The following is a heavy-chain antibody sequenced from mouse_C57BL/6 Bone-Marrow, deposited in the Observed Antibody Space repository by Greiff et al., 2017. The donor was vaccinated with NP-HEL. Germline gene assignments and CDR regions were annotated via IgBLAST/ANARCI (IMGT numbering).Heavy chain of an antibody. Sequence: EVKLVESEGGLVQPGSSMQLSCTTSGFTFSDYYMAWVRQVPEKGLDWVANINYDGSSTYYLDSLKSRFIISRDNAKNILYLQMSSLKSEDTATYYCAREGGLRRRTYAMDYWGQGNSVTVSS. CDR2: INYDGSST. V-gene: IGHV5-16*01. CDR3: AREGGLRRRTYAMDY. CDR1: GFTFSDYY. D-gene: IGHD2-4*01. J-gene: IGHJ4*01.